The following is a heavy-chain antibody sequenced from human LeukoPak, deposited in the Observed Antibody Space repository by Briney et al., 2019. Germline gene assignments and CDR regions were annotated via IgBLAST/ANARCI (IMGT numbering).Heavy chain of an antibody. J-gene: IGHJ4*02. CDR2: IKQDGSEK. CDR3: ARDGFGTGSN. Sequence: PGGSLRLSCAASGLTFSNYWMDWVRQAPGKWLEWVANIKQDGSEKNYVDSVKGRFIISRDNAKSSLYLQMNTLRADDTAVYYCARDGFGTGSNWGQGTLVTVSS. D-gene: IGHD3-16*01. V-gene: IGHV3-7*03. CDR1: GLTFSNYW.